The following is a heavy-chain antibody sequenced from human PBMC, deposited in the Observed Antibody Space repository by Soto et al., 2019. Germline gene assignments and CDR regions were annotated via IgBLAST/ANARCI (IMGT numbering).Heavy chain of an antibody. V-gene: IGHV5-51*01. CDR2: IYPGDSDT. CDR1: GYSFTSYW. J-gene: IGHJ6*02. Sequence: GESLKISCKGSGYSFTSYWIGWVRQMPGKGLEWMGIIYPGDSDTRYSPYFQGQVTISADKSISTAYLQWSSMKASDIAMDYCARDAYGSGSYYNYDYYVMDVWGQGTMVTV. CDR3: ARDAYGSGSYYNYDYYVMDV. D-gene: IGHD3-10*01.